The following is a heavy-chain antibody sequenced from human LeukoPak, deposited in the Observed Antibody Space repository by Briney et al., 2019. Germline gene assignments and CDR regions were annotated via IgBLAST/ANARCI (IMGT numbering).Heavy chain of an antibody. D-gene: IGHD3-16*01. CDR3: TRGGGYFDY. J-gene: IGHJ4*02. Sequence: GGSLRLSCAASTFTLSSYTMNWVRQAPGKGLEWVSSISSSSTYINYADSVKGRFTISRDNAKNTLYLQINSLRGEDTAVYYCTRGGGYFDYWGQGTLVTVSS. CDR1: TFTLSSYT. CDR2: ISSSSTYI. V-gene: IGHV3-21*01.